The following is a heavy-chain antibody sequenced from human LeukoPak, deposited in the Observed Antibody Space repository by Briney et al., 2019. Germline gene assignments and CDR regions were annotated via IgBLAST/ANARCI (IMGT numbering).Heavy chain of an antibody. CDR2: ISGSGGST. CDR1: GFTFSSYA. J-gene: IGHJ4*02. D-gene: IGHD6-6*01. Sequence: GGSLRLSCAASGFTFSSYAMSWVRQAPGKGLEWVSAISGSGGSTYYADSVKGRFTISRDNSKNTLYLQMNSLRAEDTAVYYCAKVPTIAARPLFEGQLDYWGQGTLVTVSS. CDR3: AKVPTIAARPLFEGQLDY. V-gene: IGHV3-23*01.